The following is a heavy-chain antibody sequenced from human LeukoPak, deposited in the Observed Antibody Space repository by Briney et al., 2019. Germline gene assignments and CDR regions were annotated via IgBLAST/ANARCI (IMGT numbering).Heavy chain of an antibody. V-gene: IGHV4-61*02. CDR2: IYTSGST. D-gene: IGHD6-19*01. J-gene: IGHJ4*02. CDR3: ARDLGTYSSGWGPGTIDY. CDR1: GGSISSGSYY. Sequence: PSETLSLTCAVSGGSISSGSYYWSWIRQPAGKGLEWIGRIYTSGSTNYNPSLKSRVTISVDTSKNQFSLKLSSVTAADTAVYYCARDLGTYSSGWGPGTIDYWGQGTLVTVSS.